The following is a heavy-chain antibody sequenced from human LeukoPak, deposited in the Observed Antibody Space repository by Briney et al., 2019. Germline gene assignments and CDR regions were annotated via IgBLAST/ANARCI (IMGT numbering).Heavy chain of an antibody. Sequence: PGGSLRLSCAASGFTFSSFAMHWVRQAPGKGLEYVSTISSDGGDTYYANSVKGRFTISKDNSKNTLYLQMGSLRADDMAVYYCTREVHSGSSDYWGQGTLVTVSS. V-gene: IGHV3-64*01. CDR1: GFTFSSFA. D-gene: IGHD1-26*01. CDR2: ISSDGGDT. J-gene: IGHJ4*02. CDR3: TREVHSGSSDY.